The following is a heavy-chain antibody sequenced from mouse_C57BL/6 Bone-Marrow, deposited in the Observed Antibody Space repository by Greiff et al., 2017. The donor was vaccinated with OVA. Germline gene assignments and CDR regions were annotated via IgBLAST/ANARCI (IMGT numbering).Heavy chain of an antibody. CDR2: LCPEDGET. V-gene: IGHV14-2*01. CDR1: GFNIKDYY. CDR3: ARLGHYGSSYFHWYFDV. D-gene: IGHD1-1*01. Sequence: VQLQQSGAELVKPGASVKLSCTASGFNIKDYYMHWVKQRTEQGLEWIGRLCPEDGETKYAPKFQGKATITADTSSNTAYLQLSSLTSEDPAVYYCARLGHYGSSYFHWYFDVGGTGTTVTVSS. J-gene: IGHJ1*03.